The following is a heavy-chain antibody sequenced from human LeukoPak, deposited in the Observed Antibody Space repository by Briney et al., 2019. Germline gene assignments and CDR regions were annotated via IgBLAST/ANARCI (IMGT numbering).Heavy chain of an antibody. D-gene: IGHD2-21*01. CDR1: GGSISSSSYY. J-gene: IGHJ4*02. CDR3: ARAYSPFDY. Sequence: PSETLSLTCTVSGGSISSSSYYWGGIRQPPGKGLEWIGSIYYSGSTYYNPSLKSRVTISVDTSKNQFSLKLSSVTAADTAVYYCARAYSPFDYWGQGTLVTVSS. V-gene: IGHV4-39*01. CDR2: IYYSGST.